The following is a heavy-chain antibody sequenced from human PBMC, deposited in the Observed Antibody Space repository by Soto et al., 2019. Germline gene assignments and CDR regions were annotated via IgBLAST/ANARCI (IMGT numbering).Heavy chain of an antibody. Sequence: PGGSLRLSCAASGFTFSSYAMSWVRQAPGKRLEWVSAISGSGGSTYYADSVKGRFTISRDNSKNTLYLQMNSLRAEDTAVYYCAKLTWDYYDSSGYSVLYYFDYWGQGTLVTVSS. CDR3: AKLTWDYYDSSGYSVLYYFDY. J-gene: IGHJ4*02. V-gene: IGHV3-23*01. CDR1: GFTFSSYA. CDR2: ISGSGGST. D-gene: IGHD3-22*01.